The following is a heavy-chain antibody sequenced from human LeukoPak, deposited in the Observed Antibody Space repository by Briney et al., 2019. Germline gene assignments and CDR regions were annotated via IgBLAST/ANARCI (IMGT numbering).Heavy chain of an antibody. CDR2: INPNSGGT. J-gene: IGHJ5*02. V-gene: IGHV1-2*02. Sequence: ASVKVSCKASGYTFTRYYMHWVRQPPAQGLEWMGWINPNSGGTNYAQKFQGRVTMTRDTSISTAYMELSRLRSDDTAVYCCARGHYQPPHSNWCDRWGQGTLVTVS. CDR1: GYTFTRYY. CDR3: ARGHYQPPHSNWCDR. D-gene: IGHD2-2*01.